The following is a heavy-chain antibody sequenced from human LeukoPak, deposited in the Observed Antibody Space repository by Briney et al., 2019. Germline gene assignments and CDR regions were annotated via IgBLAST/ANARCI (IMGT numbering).Heavy chain of an antibody. V-gene: IGHV3-30*02. Sequence: GGSLRLSCAASGFTFSSYGMHWVRQAPGKGLEWVAFIRYDGNNKYYADSVKGRFTISRDNAKNTLFLQMNSLRAEDTAVYYCATTGSGSYYDYWGQGTLVTVSS. CDR1: GFTFSSYG. CDR3: ATTGSGSYYDY. D-gene: IGHD1-26*01. CDR2: IRYDGNNK. J-gene: IGHJ4*02.